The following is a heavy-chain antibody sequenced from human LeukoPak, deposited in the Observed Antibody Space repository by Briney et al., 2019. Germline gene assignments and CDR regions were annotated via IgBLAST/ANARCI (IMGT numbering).Heavy chain of an antibody. CDR1: GFTFSDSW. D-gene: IGHD3-16*01. J-gene: IGHJ6*02. CDR3: ATYTHWVAGDV. V-gene: IGHV3-7*01. CDR2: MNQDGSVK. Sequence: PGGSLRLSCAASGFTFSDSWMSWVRQAPGKGLEWVANMNQDGSVKDYVDSVKGRFTISRDNARNSLYLQMGSLRAEDTAVYYCATYTHWVAGDVWGQGTTVTVSS.